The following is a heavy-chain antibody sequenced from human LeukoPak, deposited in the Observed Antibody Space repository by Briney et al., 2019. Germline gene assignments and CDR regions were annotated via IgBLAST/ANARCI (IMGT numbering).Heavy chain of an antibody. J-gene: IGHJ4*02. V-gene: IGHV4-59*01. CDR3: ARDSRSYYDTSRHYGTFDY. CDR1: GGFISSAY. CDR2: IYHRGTT. D-gene: IGHD3-22*01. Sequence: SETLSLTCTVSGGFISSAYWSWIRQPPGKGLEWIGYIYHRGTTNSRVSTSYNPSLKSRVTISVDTSKNHFSLKLSSVTAADTAVYYCARDSRSYYDTSRHYGTFDYWGQGTLVTVSS.